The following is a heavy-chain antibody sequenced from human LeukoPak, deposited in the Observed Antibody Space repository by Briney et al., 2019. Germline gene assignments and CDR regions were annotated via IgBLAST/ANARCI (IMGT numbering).Heavy chain of an antibody. D-gene: IGHD2/OR15-2a*01. CDR1: RFTFRFYS. J-gene: IGHJ6*02. V-gene: IGHV3-21*01. CDR3: ARIVLTPPYGMDV. Sequence: GGSLRLSCVASRFTFRFYSMTWVRGAPGTGREWVSSISFGGGHIFYTDSVKGRFTIFRDDSKNSLYLEMNSLRAEDTAVYSCARIVLTPPYGMDVWGQGTTVTVS. CDR2: ISFGGGHI.